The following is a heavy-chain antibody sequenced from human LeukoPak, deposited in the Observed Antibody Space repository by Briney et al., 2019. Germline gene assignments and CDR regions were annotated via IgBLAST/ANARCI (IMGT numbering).Heavy chain of an antibody. CDR3: ARGQHVVVID. J-gene: IGHJ4*02. Sequence: PGGSLRLSCAASGFTVSSNYMSWVRQAPGKGLEWVAVIWYDGSNKYYADSVKGRFTISRDNSKNTLYLQMNSLRAEDTAVYYCARGQHVVVIDWGQGTLVTVSS. CDR2: IWYDGSNK. D-gene: IGHD3-22*01. V-gene: IGHV3-33*08. CDR1: GFTVSSNY.